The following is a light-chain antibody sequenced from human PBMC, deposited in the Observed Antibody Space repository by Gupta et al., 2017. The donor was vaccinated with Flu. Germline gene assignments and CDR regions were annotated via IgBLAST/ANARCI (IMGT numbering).Light chain of an antibody. CDR1: SSNIGSGYD. CDR2: GNS. J-gene: IGLJ2*01. CDR3: QSYDSSLSGVV. V-gene: IGLV1-40*01. Sequence: QPVLTQPPPVSGAPGQRVTISCTGRSSNIGSGYDVHWFQQLPGTAPKLLIYGNSNRPSGVPDRFSGSKSGTSASLAITGLQAEDEADYYCQSYDSSLSGVVFGGGTKLTVL.